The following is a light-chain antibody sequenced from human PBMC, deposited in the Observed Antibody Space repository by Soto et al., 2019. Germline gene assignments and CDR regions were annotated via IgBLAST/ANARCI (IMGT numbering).Light chain of an antibody. CDR3: QQYNSFPLT. V-gene: IGKV1-5*01. CDR2: DAS. Sequence: DIQITQSPSTLAGSVGSRVTITCRASQSISSWLAWYQQKPGKAPKLLIYDASSLESGVPSRFSGSGSGTEFTLTISSLQPDDFATYYCQQYNSFPLTFGGGTKVDIK. J-gene: IGKJ4*01. CDR1: QSISSW.